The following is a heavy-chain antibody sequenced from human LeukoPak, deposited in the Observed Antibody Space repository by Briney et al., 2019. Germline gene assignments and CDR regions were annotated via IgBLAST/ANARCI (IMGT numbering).Heavy chain of an antibody. Sequence: PSETLSLTCAVSGYSFSSGYYWGGIRPPPGKGLEWIGSIYHSGSTYYNPSLKSRVTISVDTSKNQFSLKLSSVTAADTAVYYCARGTAYCSGGSCSNNWFDPWGQGTLVTVSS. D-gene: IGHD2-15*01. CDR3: ARGTAYCSGGSCSNNWFDP. J-gene: IGHJ5*02. CDR2: IYHSGST. CDR1: GYSFSSGYY. V-gene: IGHV4-38-2*01.